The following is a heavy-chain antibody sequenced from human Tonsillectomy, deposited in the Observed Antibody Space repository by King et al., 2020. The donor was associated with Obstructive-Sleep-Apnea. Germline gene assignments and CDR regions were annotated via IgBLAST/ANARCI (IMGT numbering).Heavy chain of an antibody. CDR3: ARDLGDRGWDDIWTGFPSTTDY. CDR1: GLTFSSYA. D-gene: IGHD3-9*01. Sequence: VQLVESGGGVVQPGRSLRLSCEASGLTFSSYAMHWVRQAPGKGLEWGAVISYDGSNKYYADSVKGRFTFSRDNSKNTPYLQMNSLRAEDTAVYYWARDLGDRGWDDIWTGFPSTTDYWGQGTLVTVSS. CDR2: ISYDGSNK. V-gene: IGHV3-30*04. J-gene: IGHJ4*02.